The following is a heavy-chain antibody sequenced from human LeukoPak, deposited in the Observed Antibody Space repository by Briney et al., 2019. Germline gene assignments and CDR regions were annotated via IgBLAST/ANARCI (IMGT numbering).Heavy chain of an antibody. CDR1: GGSISSYY. CDR3: ARAPNLVGAHYFDY. Sequence: PSETLSLTCTVSGGSISSYYWSWIRQPPGKGLEWIGYIYYSGSTNYNPSLKSRVTMSVDTSKSQFSLKLSSVTAADTAVYYCARAPNLVGAHYFDYWGQGTLVTVSS. V-gene: IGHV4-59*01. J-gene: IGHJ4*02. CDR2: IYYSGST. D-gene: IGHD1-26*01.